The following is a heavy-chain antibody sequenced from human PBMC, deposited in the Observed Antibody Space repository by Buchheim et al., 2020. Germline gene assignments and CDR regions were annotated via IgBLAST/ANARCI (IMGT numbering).Heavy chain of an antibody. CDR1: GGSFSGYY. D-gene: IGHD3-16*01. Sequence: QVQLQQWGAGLLKPSETLSLTCAVYGGSFSGYYWSWIRQPPGKGLEWIGEINHSGSTNYNPSLKSRVTISVDTSKNQYSLKLSSVTAADTAVYYCARGFLGLGGSPNYWGQGTL. CDR2: INHSGST. J-gene: IGHJ4*02. V-gene: IGHV4-34*01. CDR3: ARGFLGLGGSPNY.